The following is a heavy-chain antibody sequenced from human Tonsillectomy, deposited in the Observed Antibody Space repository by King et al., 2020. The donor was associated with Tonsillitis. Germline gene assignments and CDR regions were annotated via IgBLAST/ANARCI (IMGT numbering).Heavy chain of an antibody. CDR2: ISYDGSNK. V-gene: IGHV3-30*04. J-gene: IGHJ6*02. CDR3: ARADNYDFWSGYYYYYYGVDV. D-gene: IGHD3-3*01. CDR1: GFTFSSYA. Sequence: VQLVESGGGVVQPGRSLRLSCAASGFTFSSYAMHWVRQAPGKGLEWVAVISYDGSNKYYADSVKGRFTISRDNSKNTLYLQMNSLRAEDTAVYYCARADNYDFWSGYYYYYYGVDVWGQGTTVSASS.